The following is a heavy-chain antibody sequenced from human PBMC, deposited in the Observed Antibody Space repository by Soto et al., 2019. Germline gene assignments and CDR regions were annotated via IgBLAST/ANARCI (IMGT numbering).Heavy chain of an antibody. CDR2: INAGNGNT. CDR1: GYTFTSYA. CDR3: ARSRVRGGYYFDY. V-gene: IGHV1-3*01. D-gene: IGHD3-16*01. J-gene: IGHJ4*02. Sequence: ASVKVSCKASGYTFTSYAMHWVRQAPGQRLEWMGWINAGNGNTKYSQKFQGRVTITRDTSASTAYMELSRLRSEDTAVYYCARSRVRGGYYFDYWGQGALVTVSS.